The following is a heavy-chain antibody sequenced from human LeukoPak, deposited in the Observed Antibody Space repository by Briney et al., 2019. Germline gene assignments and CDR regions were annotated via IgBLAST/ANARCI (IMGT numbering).Heavy chain of an antibody. V-gene: IGHV4-34*01. CDR1: GGSFSGYY. CDR3: ARGGSLRNNIVVVVAATTCFDY. J-gene: IGHJ4*02. CDR2: INHSGST. D-gene: IGHD2-15*01. Sequence: PSETLSLTCAVYGGSFSGYYWSWIRQPPGKGLEWIGEINHSGSTNYNPSLKSRVTISVDTSKNQFSLKLSSVTAADTAVYYCARGGSLRNNIVVVVAATTCFDYWGQGTLVTVSS.